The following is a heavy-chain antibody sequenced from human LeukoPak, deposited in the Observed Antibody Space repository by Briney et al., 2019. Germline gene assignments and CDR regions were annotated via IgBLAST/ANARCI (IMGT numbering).Heavy chain of an antibody. D-gene: IGHD1-26*01. Sequence: GGSLRLSCAASGFTVSSNYMSWVRQAPGKGLEWVGRIKSKTDGGTTDYATPVKGRFSILRDDTKNTVYLQMNSLKTEDTAVYYCAAGVGTTDFDYWGQGILVTVSS. CDR3: AAGVGTTDFDY. CDR2: IKSKTDGGTT. J-gene: IGHJ4*02. CDR1: GFTVSSNY. V-gene: IGHV3-15*01.